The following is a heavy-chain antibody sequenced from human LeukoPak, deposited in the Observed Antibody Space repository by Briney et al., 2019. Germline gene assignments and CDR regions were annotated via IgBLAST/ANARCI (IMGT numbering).Heavy chain of an antibody. CDR1: GGSISSGGYY. CDR2: IYYSGST. Sequence: SQTLSLTCTVSGGSISSGGYYWSWIRQHPGKGLEWIGYIYYSGSTYYNPSLKSRVTISVDTSKNQFSLKLSSVTAADTAVYYCARGRGHYDYVWGSSPLDYWGQGTLVTVSS. J-gene: IGHJ4*02. CDR3: ARGRGHYDYVWGSSPLDY. D-gene: IGHD3-16*01. V-gene: IGHV4-31*03.